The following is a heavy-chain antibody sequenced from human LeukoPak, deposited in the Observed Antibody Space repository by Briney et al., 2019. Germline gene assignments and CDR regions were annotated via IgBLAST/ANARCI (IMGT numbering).Heavy chain of an antibody. CDR2: INPNSGGT. J-gene: IGHJ3*02. CDR1: GYTFTGYY. CDR3: ARPMTTVIEKDAFDI. V-gene: IGHV1-2*06. Sequence: GASVKVSCKASGYTFTGYYMHWVRQAPGQGLEWMGRINPNSGGTNYAQTFQGRVTMTRDTSISTAYLQLSRLRSDDTAVYYCARPMTTVIEKDAFDIWGQGTMVTVSS. D-gene: IGHD4-17*01.